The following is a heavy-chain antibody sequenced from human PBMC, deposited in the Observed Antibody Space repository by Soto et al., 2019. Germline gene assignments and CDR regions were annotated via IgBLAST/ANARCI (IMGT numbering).Heavy chain of an antibody. D-gene: IGHD6-6*01. CDR3: ARYKAPYSSSYHDAFDI. V-gene: IGHV3-21*01. CDR1: GFTFSSYS. CDR2: ISSSSSYI. Sequence: GGSLRLSCAASGFTFSSYSMNWVRQAPGKGLEWVSSISSSSSYIYYADSVKGRFTISRDNAKNSLYLQMNSLRAEDTAVYYCARYKAPYSSSYHDAFDIWGKGTMVTVSS. J-gene: IGHJ3*02.